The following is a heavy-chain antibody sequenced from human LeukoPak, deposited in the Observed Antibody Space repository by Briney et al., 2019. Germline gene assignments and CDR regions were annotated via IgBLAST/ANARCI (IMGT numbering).Heavy chain of an antibody. Sequence: SSETPSLTCTVSGDSITSYYWNWIRQPPGKGLEWIGHIYHSGSTNYNPSLKRRVTTSVDTSKNQISLNLSSVTAADTAVYYCARPASAYYVNEGFDIWGPGTMVTVSS. J-gene: IGHJ3*02. D-gene: IGHD3-3*01. CDR2: IYHSGST. CDR3: ARPASAYYVNEGFDI. V-gene: IGHV4-59*01. CDR1: GDSITSYY.